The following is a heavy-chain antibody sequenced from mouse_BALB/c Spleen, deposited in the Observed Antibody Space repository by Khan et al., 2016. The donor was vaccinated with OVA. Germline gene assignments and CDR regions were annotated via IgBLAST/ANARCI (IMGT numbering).Heavy chain of an antibody. CDR1: GYTLTSYW. V-gene: IGHV1S81*02. CDR2: INPSNGRT. CDR3: ERLLISFDY. J-gene: IGHJ2*01. Sequence: VQLQESGAELVNPGASVNLSCKASGYTLTSYWMHWVKQRPGQGLEWIGEINPSNGRTNYNEKFKSKATLTVDKSSSTAYMQLSSPTSEDSAVYYCERLLISFDYWGQGTTLTVSS.